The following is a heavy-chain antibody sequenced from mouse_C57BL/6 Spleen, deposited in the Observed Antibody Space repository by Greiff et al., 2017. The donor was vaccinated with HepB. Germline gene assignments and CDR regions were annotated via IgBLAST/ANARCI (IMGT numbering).Heavy chain of an antibody. CDR3: ARSGGLTGTDYYAMDY. J-gene: IGHJ4*01. Sequence: QVQLQQPGAELVRPGPSVKLSCKASGYTFTSYWMHWVKQRPGQGLEWIGVIDPSDSYTNYNQKFKGKATLTVDTSSSTAYMQLSSLTSEDSAVYYCARSGGLTGTDYYAMDYWGQGTSVTVSS. V-gene: IGHV1-59*01. CDR1: GYTFTSYW. CDR2: IDPSDSYT. D-gene: IGHD4-1*01.